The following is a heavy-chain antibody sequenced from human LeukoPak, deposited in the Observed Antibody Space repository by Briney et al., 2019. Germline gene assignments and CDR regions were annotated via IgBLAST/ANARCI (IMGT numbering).Heavy chain of an antibody. Sequence: GESLKISCKGSGYSFTSYWIGWVRQMPGKGLEWMGIICPGDSDTRYSPSFQGQVTISADKSISTAYLQWSSLKASDTAMSYCARGGGSGSYPSNWFDPWGQGTLVTVSS. CDR1: GYSFTSYW. J-gene: IGHJ5*02. CDR2: ICPGDSDT. D-gene: IGHD1-26*01. V-gene: IGHV5-51*01. CDR3: ARGGGSGSYPSNWFDP.